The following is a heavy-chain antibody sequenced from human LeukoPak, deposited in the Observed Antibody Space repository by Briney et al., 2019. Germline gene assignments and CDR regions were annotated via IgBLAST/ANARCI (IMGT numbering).Heavy chain of an antibody. Sequence: SETLSLTCAVYGGSFSGYYWSWIRQPPGKGREWIGVINHSGSTNYNPSLKSRVTISVETSKTQFSLKLSSVTAADTAVYYWARGKDYYDSSGYYSAFDYWGQGPLVTVSS. CDR3: ARGKDYYDSSGYYSAFDY. CDR2: INHSGST. D-gene: IGHD3-22*01. J-gene: IGHJ4*02. V-gene: IGHV4-34*01. CDR1: GGSFSGYY.